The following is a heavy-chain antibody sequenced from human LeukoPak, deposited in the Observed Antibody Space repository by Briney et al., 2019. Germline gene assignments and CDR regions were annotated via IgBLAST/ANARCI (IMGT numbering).Heavy chain of an antibody. V-gene: IGHV1-46*01. Sequence: ASVKVSCKASGYTFTGYYMHWVRQAPGQGLEWMGIINPSGGSTSYAQKFQGRVTMTRDTSTSTVYMELSSLRSEDTAVYYCARGGLMTTHPPWYFDLWGRGTLVTVSS. D-gene: IGHD4-11*01. CDR1: GYTFTGYY. J-gene: IGHJ2*01. CDR3: ARGGLMTTHPPWYFDL. CDR2: INPSGGST.